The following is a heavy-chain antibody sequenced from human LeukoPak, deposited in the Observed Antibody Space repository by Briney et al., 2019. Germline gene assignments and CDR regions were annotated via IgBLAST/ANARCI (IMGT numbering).Heavy chain of an antibody. J-gene: IGHJ4*02. CDR1: GNSMSGAYY. D-gene: IGHD4-17*01. CDR2: IYRSGST. Sequence: SETLSLTCSVPGNSMSGAYYWGWIRQPPGKGLEWIGSIYRSGSTYYNPSLKSRVTISVDTSKNQFSLDLNSVTAADTAVYYCASYQTTVQTAFDSWGQGTLVTVSS. V-gene: IGHV4-38-2*02. CDR3: ASYQTTVQTAFDS.